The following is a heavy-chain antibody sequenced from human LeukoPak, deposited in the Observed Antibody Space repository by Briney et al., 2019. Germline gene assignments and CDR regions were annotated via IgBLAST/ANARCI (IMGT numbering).Heavy chain of an antibody. CDR3: ARQTGSGLFILP. D-gene: IGHD3/OR15-3a*01. J-gene: IGHJ4*02. CDR2: INPYTGVT. Sequence: ASVKVSCKASGYTFTGNSLHWVRQAPGQGIEWMGCINPYTGVTTYAQNFQGRVTMTRDTSISTAYMELSSLRSDDTAIYYCARQTGSGLFILPGGQGTLVTVSS. CDR1: GYTFTGNS. V-gene: IGHV1-2*02.